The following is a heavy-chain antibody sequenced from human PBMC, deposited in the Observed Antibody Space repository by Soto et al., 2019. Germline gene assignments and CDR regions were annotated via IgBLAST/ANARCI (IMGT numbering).Heavy chain of an antibody. CDR3: ARGCPYSSSWFCHVDY. Sequence: QVQLVESGGGVVQPGRSLRLSCAASGFTFSSYGMHWVRQAPGKGLEWVAVIWYDGSNKYYADSVKGRFTISRDNSKNTLYLQMNSLRAEDTAVYYCARGCPYSSSWFCHVDYWGQGTLVTVSS. D-gene: IGHD6-13*01. CDR1: GFTFSSYG. V-gene: IGHV3-33*01. CDR2: IWYDGSNK. J-gene: IGHJ4*02.